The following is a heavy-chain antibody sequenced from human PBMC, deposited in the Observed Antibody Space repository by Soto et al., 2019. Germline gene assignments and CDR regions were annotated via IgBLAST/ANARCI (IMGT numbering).Heavy chain of an antibody. J-gene: IGHJ6*03. CDR2: ISSSSSYI. Sequence: GGSLSLSCAASGFTFSSYSMNWVRQAPGKGLEWVSSISSSSSYIYYADSVKGRFTISRDNAKNSLYLQMNSLRAEDTAVYYCARDGGTLLLWFGEPSYYMDVWGKGPKVTVSS. CDR1: GFTFSSYS. V-gene: IGHV3-21*01. D-gene: IGHD3-10*01. CDR3: ARDGGTLLLWFGEPSYYMDV.